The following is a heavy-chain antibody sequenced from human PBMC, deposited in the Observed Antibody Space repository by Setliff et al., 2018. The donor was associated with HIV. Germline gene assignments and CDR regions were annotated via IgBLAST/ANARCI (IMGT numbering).Heavy chain of an antibody. V-gene: IGHV4-39*07. D-gene: IGHD1-26*01. Sequence: PSETLSLTCNVSGGSISNNNFYWGWVRQPPGKGLEWIASIYYTGSNSYNPALKSRVAVSVDAAKNQFSLKVNSVAATDTAVYFCLRLYRGSSTEEKSDLWGQGILVTSPQ. CDR2: IYYTGSN. CDR1: GGSISNNNFY. CDR3: LRLYRGSSTEEKSDL. J-gene: IGHJ4*02.